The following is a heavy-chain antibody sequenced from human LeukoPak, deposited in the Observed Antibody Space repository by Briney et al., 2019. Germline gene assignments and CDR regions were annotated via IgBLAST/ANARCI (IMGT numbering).Heavy chain of an antibody. Sequence: SGPALVKPTQTLTLTCSFSGFSLSTSGMCVGWIRQPPEKALEWLALICWDDDKRYSPSLRSRLTITKDTSKNQVVLTMTDMDPVDTATYYCTLKPTIASAPAYWGRGTLVSVSS. CDR3: TLKPTIASAPAY. D-gene: IGHD4/OR15-4a*01. J-gene: IGHJ4*02. CDR2: ICWDDDK. V-gene: IGHV2-5*02. CDR1: GFSLSTSGMC.